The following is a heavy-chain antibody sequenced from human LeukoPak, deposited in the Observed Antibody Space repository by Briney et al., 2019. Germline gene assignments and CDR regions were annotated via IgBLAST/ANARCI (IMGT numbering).Heavy chain of an antibody. CDR2: ISYDGSNK. Sequence: GGSLRLSCAASGFTFSSYAMHWVRQAPGKGLEWVAVISYDGSNKYYADSVKGRFTISRDNSKNTLYLQMNSLRAEDTAVYYCAREGSGYYTSYFDYWGQGTLVTVSS. CDR3: AREGSGYYTSYFDY. CDR1: GFTFSSYA. J-gene: IGHJ4*02. V-gene: IGHV3-30-3*01. D-gene: IGHD3-22*01.